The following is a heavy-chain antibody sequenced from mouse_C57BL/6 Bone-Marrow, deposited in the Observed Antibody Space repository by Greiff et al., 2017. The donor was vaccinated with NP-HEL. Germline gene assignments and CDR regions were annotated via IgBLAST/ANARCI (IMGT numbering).Heavy chain of an antibody. CDR2: IDPSDSYT. D-gene: IGHD2-4*01. CDR1: GYTFTSYW. Sequence: VQLQQPGAELVMPGASVKLSCKASGYTFTSYWMHWVKQRPGQGLEWIGEIDPSDSYTNYNQKFKGKSTLTVDKSSSTAYMQLSSLTSEDSAVYYGARSDDYDLYWYFDVWGTGTTVTVSS. CDR3: ARSDDYDLYWYFDV. J-gene: IGHJ1*03. V-gene: IGHV1-69*01.